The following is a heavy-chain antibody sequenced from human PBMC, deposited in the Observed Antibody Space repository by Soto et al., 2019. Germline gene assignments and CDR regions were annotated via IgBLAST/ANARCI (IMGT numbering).Heavy chain of an antibody. CDR2: IYYSGST. V-gene: IGHV4-39*01. D-gene: IGHD6-19*01. Sequence: LETLSLSCTVSGGSISSSSYYGGWILQPPGKGLEWIGSIYYSGSTYYNRSLKSRVTISVDTSKNQFSLKLSSVTAADTAVYYCARRPTPNGWYDYWGQGTLVTVSS. J-gene: IGHJ4*02. CDR3: ARRPTPNGWYDY. CDR1: GGSISSSSYY.